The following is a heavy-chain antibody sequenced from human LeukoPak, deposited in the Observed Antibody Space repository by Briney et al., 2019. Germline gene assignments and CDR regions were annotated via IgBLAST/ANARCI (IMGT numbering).Heavy chain of an antibody. CDR2: IRYDGSNK. CDR1: GFTFSSYG. CDR3: AKDGLGPREAFDI. V-gene: IGHV3-30*02. J-gene: IGHJ3*02. D-gene: IGHD1-26*01. Sequence: PGGSLRLSCAASGFTFSSYGMHWVRQAPGKGLEWVAFIRYDGSNKYYADSVKGRFTISRDNSKNTLYLQMNSLRAEDAAVYYCAKDGLGPREAFDIWGQGTMVTVSS.